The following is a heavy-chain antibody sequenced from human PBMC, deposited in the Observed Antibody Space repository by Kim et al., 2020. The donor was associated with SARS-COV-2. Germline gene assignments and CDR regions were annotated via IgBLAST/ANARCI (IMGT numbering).Heavy chain of an antibody. V-gene: IGHV1-18*04. CDR2: ISAYNGNT. Sequence: ASVKVSCKASGYTFTSYGISWVRQAPGQGLEWMGWISAYNGNTNYAQKLQGRVTMTTDTSTSTAYMELRSLRSDDTAVYYCARDLYRGGGRMIVAPGSDYWGQGTLVTVSS. D-gene: IGHD3-22*01. CDR3: ARDLYRGGGRMIVAPGSDY. CDR1: GYTFTSYG. J-gene: IGHJ4*02.